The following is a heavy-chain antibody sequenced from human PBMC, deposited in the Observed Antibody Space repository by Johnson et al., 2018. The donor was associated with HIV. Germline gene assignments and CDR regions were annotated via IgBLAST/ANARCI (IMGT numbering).Heavy chain of an antibody. D-gene: IGHD4-11*01. CDR2: ISSSGSTI. CDR1: GFTFSSYG. V-gene: IGHV3-48*04. J-gene: IGHJ3*02. Sequence: VLLLESGGGVVQPGRSLRLSCAASGFTFSSYGMHWVRQAPGKGLEWVSYISSSGSTIYYADSVKGRFTISRDNAKNSLYLQMNSLRAEDTAVYYCARVTGPFDIWGQGTMVTVSS. CDR3: ARVTGPFDI.